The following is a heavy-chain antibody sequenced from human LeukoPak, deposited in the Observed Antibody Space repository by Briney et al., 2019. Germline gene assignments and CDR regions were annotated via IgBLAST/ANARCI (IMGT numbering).Heavy chain of an antibody. V-gene: IGHV4-30-4*08. CDR1: GGSISSGDYY. D-gene: IGHD1-20*01. J-gene: IGHJ4*02. CDR3: ARALSNWNDFDY. CDR2: ISYSGST. Sequence: SQXLSLTCTVSGGSISSGDYYWGWIRQPPGKGVEGIGYISYSGSTYYNPSLNSRVTISVDTSKNQFSLKLSSVTAADTAVYYCARALSNWNDFDYWGQGTLVTVSS.